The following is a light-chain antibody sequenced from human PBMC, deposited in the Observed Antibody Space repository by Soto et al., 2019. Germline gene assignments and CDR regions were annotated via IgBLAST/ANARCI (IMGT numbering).Light chain of an antibody. V-gene: IGKV3-20*01. J-gene: IGKJ5*01. CDR2: GAS. Sequence: EIVLTHSLGILSLSPGERASLSCVASQSITSSFLAWYQQKPGQAPRLLIYGASSRATGIPDRFSGTGSETDFTLTINRLEPEDFAVYYCQQYENSPITFGQGTRLEIK. CDR1: QSITSSF. CDR3: QQYENSPIT.